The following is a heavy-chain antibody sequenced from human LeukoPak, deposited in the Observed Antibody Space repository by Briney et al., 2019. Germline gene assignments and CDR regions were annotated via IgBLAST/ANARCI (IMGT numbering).Heavy chain of an antibody. J-gene: IGHJ4*02. CDR3: ARHETYSSGWVDY. Sequence: SETLSLTCTVSGGSISSSGSYWGWIRQPPGKGLEWIGNFYYSGSTYYNPSLKSRVTISVDTSENQFSLRLSSVTAADTAVYYCARHETYSSGWVDYWGQGTLVTVSS. V-gene: IGHV4-39*01. CDR1: GGSISSSGSY. D-gene: IGHD6-19*01. CDR2: FYYSGST.